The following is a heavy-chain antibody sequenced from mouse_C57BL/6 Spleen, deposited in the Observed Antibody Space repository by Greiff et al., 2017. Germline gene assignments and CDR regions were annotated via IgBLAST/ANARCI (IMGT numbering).Heavy chain of an antibody. Sequence: EVQLQQSGPVLVQPGASVKMSCKASGYTFTDYYMHWVKQSHGKSLEWIGVINPYNGGTSYNQKFTGNATLTVDKSSSTAYMELNILTSEDSAVYYGAKDYEGGYYAMDYWGQGTSVTVSS. D-gene: IGHD2-4*01. CDR1: GYTFTDYY. CDR2: INPYNGGT. J-gene: IGHJ4*01. V-gene: IGHV1-19*01. CDR3: AKDYEGGYYAMDY.